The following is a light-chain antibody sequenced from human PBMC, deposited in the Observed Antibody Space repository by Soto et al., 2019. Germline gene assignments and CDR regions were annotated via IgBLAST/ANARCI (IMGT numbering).Light chain of an antibody. CDR1: QVIDTS. CDR2: AAS. Sequence: LWPASAASLSASVVARSTISGRASQVIDTSLAWYQQAPGKDHKLLIYAASNFQSGVPSRFSGSGSGTHFTLPIRSLQPEDFATYYCRKLHGYPITFGHGTRLDIK. V-gene: IGKV1-9*01. CDR3: RKLHGYPIT. J-gene: IGKJ5*01.